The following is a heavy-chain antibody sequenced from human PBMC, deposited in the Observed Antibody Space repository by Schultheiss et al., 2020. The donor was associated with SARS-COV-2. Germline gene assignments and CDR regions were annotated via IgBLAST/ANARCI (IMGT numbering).Heavy chain of an antibody. CDR2: IYSGGST. J-gene: IGHJ4*02. CDR3: AKDRDFWSGQYYFDY. Sequence: GGSLRLSCAASGFTVSSNYMSWVRQAPGKGLEWVSVIYSGGSTYYADSVKGRFTISRDNSKNTLYLQMNSLRAEDTAVYYCAKDRDFWSGQYYFDYWGQGTLVTVSS. V-gene: IGHV3-53*01. D-gene: IGHD3-3*01. CDR1: GFTVSSNY.